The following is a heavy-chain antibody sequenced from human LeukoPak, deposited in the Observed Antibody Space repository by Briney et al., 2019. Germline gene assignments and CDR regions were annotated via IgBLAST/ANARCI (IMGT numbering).Heavy chain of an antibody. Sequence: GGSLRLSCAASGFTFSSYAVSWVRQAPGKGLEWVSSISSSSSYIYYADSVKGRFTISRDNAKNSLYLQMNSLRAEDTAVYYCARVGYSGYDWYYFDYWGQGTLVTVSS. D-gene: IGHD5-12*01. J-gene: IGHJ4*02. CDR1: GFTFSSYA. V-gene: IGHV3-21*01. CDR2: ISSSSSYI. CDR3: ARVGYSGYDWYYFDY.